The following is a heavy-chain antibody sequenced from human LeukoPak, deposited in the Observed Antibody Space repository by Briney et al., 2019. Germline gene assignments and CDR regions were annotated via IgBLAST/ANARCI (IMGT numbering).Heavy chain of an antibody. CDR1: RFTFDDYA. CDR3: AKDVAAAGTAFDI. D-gene: IGHD6-13*01. V-gene: IGHV3-9*01. Sequence: GGSLRLSCAASRFTFDDYAMHWVRQAPGKGLEWVSGISWNSGSIGYADSVKGRFTISRDNAKNSLYLQMNSLRAEDTALYYCAKDVAAAGTAFDIWGQGTMVTVSS. J-gene: IGHJ3*02. CDR2: ISWNSGSI.